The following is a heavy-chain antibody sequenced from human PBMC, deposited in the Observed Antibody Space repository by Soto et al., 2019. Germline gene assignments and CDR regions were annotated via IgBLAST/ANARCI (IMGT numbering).Heavy chain of an antibody. CDR2: IYYSGST. D-gene: IGHD3-10*01. CDR1: GGSISSSDYY. V-gene: IGHV4-39*07. CDR3: ARVWGGAFDI. J-gene: IGHJ3*02. Sequence: PSETLSLTCTVSGGSISSSDYYWGWIRQPPGKGLEWIGYIYYSGSTSYNPSLKSRVTISVDRSKNQFSLKLSSVTAADTAVYYCARVWGGAFDIWGQGTMVTV.